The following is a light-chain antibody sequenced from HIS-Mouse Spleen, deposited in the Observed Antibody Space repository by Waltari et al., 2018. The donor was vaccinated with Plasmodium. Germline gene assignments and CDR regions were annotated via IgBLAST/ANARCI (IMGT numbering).Light chain of an antibody. CDR2: EVS. J-gene: IGLJ2*01. CDR3: SSYAGSNNLV. Sequence: QSALTQPPPASGSPGQSVTIPCPGTSSDVGGYNYVSWYQPPPGKAPKLMIYEVSKRPSGVPDRFSGSKSGNTASLTVSGIQAEDEADYYCSSYAGSNNLVFGGGTKLTVL. V-gene: IGLV2-8*01. CDR1: SSDVGGYNY.